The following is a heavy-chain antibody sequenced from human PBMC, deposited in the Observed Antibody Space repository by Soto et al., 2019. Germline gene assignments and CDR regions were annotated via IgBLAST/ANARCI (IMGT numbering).Heavy chain of an antibody. CDR3: ARVTYYYDSSGAFDY. V-gene: IGHV4-59*12. D-gene: IGHD3-22*01. Sequence: SETLSLTCAVSGGSISSDYWSWIRQPPGKGLEWIGYIHHSGSANYNPSLKSRLTISVDTSKNEFSLKLSSVTAADTAVYYCARVTYYYDSSGAFDYWGQGTLVTVSS. J-gene: IGHJ4*02. CDR2: IHHSGSA. CDR1: GGSISSDY.